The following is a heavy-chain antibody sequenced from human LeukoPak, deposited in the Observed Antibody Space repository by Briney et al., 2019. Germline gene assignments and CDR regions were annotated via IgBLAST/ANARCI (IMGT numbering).Heavy chain of an antibody. J-gene: IGHJ4*02. CDR2: LYPGDSDT. CDR3: ARRAYCGGDCYSDY. V-gene: IGHV5-51*01. CDR1: GYSFTSYW. Sequence: GESLKISCKGSGYSFTSYWIGWVRQMPGKGLGWRGILYPGDSDTRYSPYFQGQVTISADKSVSTTYLQWSNIRASDTAMYYCARRAYCGGDCYSDYWGQGTLVTVSS. D-gene: IGHD2-21*02.